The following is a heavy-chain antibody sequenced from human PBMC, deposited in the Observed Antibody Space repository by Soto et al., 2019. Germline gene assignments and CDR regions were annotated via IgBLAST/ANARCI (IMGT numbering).Heavy chain of an antibody. V-gene: IGHV4-31*03. CDR1: GAYMRNDYYY. D-gene: IGHD2-15*01. Sequence: QVQLQESGPGLVKPSETLSLTCTVSGAYMRNDYYYWSWVRQNPGKDLEWIGHMHHSGRTHYNPSLKSRVALSVDTSKNQFSRYLNSLTAADTAVYYCARWVEVSLDYFDSWGQGTPVTVSS. J-gene: IGHJ4*02. CDR2: MHHSGRT. CDR3: ARWVEVSLDYFDS.